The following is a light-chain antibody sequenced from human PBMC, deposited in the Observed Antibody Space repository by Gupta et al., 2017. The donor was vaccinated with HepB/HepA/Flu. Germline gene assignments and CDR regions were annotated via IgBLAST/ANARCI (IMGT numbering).Light chain of an antibody. CDR2: NNN. J-gene: IGLJ2*01. Sequence: QAGLTQPPSVSKGLRQTATLTCTGNSNNVGNQGAAWLQQHQGHPKKLRSDNNNNRPSGISERLAASRAGNNASRNITGLEPEEEADDDCSEWDSRIRAQVFGGGTKLTVL. V-gene: IGLV10-54*01. CDR1: SNNVGNQG. CDR3: SEWDSRIRAQV.